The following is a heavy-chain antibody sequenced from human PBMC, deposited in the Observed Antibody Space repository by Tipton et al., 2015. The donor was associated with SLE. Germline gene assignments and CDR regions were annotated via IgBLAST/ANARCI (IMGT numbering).Heavy chain of an antibody. Sequence: SLRLSCAASGFTFSSYAMSWVRQAPGKGLEWVSVIYSGGSSTYYADSVKGRFTISRDNSKNTLYLQMNSLRAEDTAVYYCAKGRGYYFDYWGQGTLVTVSS. D-gene: IGHD3-16*01. CDR2: IYSGGSST. CDR1: GFTFSSYA. CDR3: AKGRGYYFDY. V-gene: IGHV3-23*03. J-gene: IGHJ4*02.